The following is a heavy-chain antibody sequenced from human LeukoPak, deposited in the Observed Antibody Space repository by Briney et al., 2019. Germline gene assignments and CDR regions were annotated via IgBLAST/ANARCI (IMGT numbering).Heavy chain of an antibody. CDR1: GFTASSNY. V-gene: IGHV3-66*02. CDR3: AREGPSTGGFFDY. Sequence: GGSLRLSCAASGFTASSNYMSWVRQAPGKGLEWVSVMSSGGNTYYADSVKGRFTISRDNLKNTLYLQMNSLRAEDTAVYYCAREGPSTGGFFDYWGQGTLVTVSS. J-gene: IGHJ4*02. D-gene: IGHD3-10*01. CDR2: MSSGGNT.